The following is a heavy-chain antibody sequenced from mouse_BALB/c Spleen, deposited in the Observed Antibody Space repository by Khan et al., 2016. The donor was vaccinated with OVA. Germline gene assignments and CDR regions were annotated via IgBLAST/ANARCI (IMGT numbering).Heavy chain of an antibody. CDR1: GFTFSTYT. J-gene: IGHJ3*01. V-gene: IGHV5-9*03. CDR3: ARSNSCTFAF. CDR2: ISSGGENT. Sequence: EVELVESGGGLVKPGGSLKLSCAASGFTFSTYTISWVRQTPERRLEWVATISSGGENTYYPDSLRGRFTISRDNAKNNLYLHMSSLRSAATSLYYCARSNSCTFAFWGQGTLVTVSA.